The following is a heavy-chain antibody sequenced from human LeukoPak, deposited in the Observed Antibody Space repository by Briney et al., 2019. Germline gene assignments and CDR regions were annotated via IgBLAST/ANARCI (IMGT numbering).Heavy chain of an antibody. D-gene: IGHD3-3*01. V-gene: IGHV3-30*02. Sequence: GGSLRLSCAASGFTFSSYGMHWVRQAPGKGLEWVAFIRYDGSNKYYADFVKGRFTISRDNSKNTLYLQMNSLRAEDTAVYHCAKDQVEVVIMRGSPDDAFDIWGQGTMVTVSS. CDR3: AKDQVEVVIMRGSPDDAFDI. CDR2: IRYDGSNK. J-gene: IGHJ3*02. CDR1: GFTFSSYG.